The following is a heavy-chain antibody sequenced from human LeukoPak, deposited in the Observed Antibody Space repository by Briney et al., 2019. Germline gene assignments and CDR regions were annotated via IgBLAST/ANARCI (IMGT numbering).Heavy chain of an antibody. D-gene: IGHD6-6*01. CDR3: ARDQGSSSFDRSFDY. Sequence: GGSLRLSCVASGFIVSNNYMSWVRQAPGKGLEWVSVLYNAGSTYYAESVKGRFTISRDNSKNTLYLQMYSLRAEDTAVYYCARDQGSSSFDRSFDYWGQGTLVTVSS. J-gene: IGHJ4*02. CDR2: LYNAGST. CDR1: GFIVSNNY. V-gene: IGHV3-53*01.